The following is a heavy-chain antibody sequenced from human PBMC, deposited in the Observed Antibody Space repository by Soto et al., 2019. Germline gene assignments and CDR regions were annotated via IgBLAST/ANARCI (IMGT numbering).Heavy chain of an antibody. CDR2: IDWGDDK. J-gene: IGHJ6*02. CDR1: GFSLSTSGMC. CDR3: ARIHPPLGYYAMDV. Sequence: SGPTLVNPTQTLTLTCTFSGFSLSTSGMCVSWIRQPPGKALEWLALIDWGDDKYYSTSLKTRLTISKDTSKNQVVLTMTNMDPVDTATYYCARIHPPLGYYAMDVWGQGTTVTVSS. V-gene: IGHV2-70*01. D-gene: IGHD3-10*01.